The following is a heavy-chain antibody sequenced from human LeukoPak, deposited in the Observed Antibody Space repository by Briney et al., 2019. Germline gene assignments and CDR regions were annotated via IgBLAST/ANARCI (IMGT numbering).Heavy chain of an antibody. CDR3: ARVWYYDILTGYYWSSGFDP. CDR2: IYYSGST. J-gene: IGHJ5*02. CDR1: GGSISSSNW. Sequence: SGTLSLTCAVSGGSISSSNWWSWVRQPPGKGLEWIGYIYYSGSTNYNPSLKSRVTISVDTSKNQFSLKLSSVTAADTAVYYCARVWYYDILTGYYWSSGFDPWGQGTLVTVSS. V-gene: IGHV4-4*02. D-gene: IGHD3-9*01.